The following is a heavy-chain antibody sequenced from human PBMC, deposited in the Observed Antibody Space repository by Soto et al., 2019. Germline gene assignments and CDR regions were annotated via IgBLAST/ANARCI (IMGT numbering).Heavy chain of an antibody. CDR2: IIPTFGRT. J-gene: IGHJ6*02. D-gene: IGHD3-10*02. CDR1: GDTFSSYA. CDR3: ARDPLSSFAMDV. Sequence: QVQLVQSGAEVKKPGSSVKVSCKASGDTFSSYAISWVRQAPGQGLEWMGKIIPTFGRTNYAQKFQGRLTISADDSTSTAYMELRSLVSEDTAVYYCARDPLSSFAMDVWGQGTTVTVSS. V-gene: IGHV1-69*18.